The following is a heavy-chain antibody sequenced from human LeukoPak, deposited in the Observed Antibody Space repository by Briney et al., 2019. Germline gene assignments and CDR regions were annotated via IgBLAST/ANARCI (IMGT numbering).Heavy chain of an antibody. D-gene: IGHD3-10*01. CDR1: GFTFDDYG. CDR3: ARAASFTMVRGVITYFWDY. CDR2: ISRNGGGT. V-gene: IGHV3-20*04. Sequence: GGSLRLSCAASGFTFDDYGMSWVRQGPGKGLEWVSSISRNGGGTGDADSVKGRFTISRDNAKNSLYLQMNSLRAEDTALYYCARAASFTMVRGVITYFWDYWGQGTLVTVSS. J-gene: IGHJ4*02.